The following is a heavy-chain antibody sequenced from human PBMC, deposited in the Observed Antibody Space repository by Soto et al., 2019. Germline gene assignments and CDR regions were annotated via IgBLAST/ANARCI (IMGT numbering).Heavy chain of an antibody. CDR2: ISYDGSNK. V-gene: IGHV3-30*03. Sequence: GGSLRLSCAASGFTFSSYGMHWVRQAPGKGLEWVAVISYDGSNKYYADSVKGRFTISRDNSKNTLYLQMNSLRAEDTAVYYCASPYSSGNWGQGTLVTVSS. D-gene: IGHD6-19*01. CDR3: ASPYSSGN. J-gene: IGHJ4*02. CDR1: GFTFSSYG.